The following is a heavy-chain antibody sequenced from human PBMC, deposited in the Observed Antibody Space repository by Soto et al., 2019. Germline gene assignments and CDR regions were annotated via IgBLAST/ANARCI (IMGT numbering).Heavy chain of an antibody. Sequence: ESGGGVVQPGRSLRLSCAASGFIFSNYGMQWVRRTPGHGLEWVGVIAHDGSVAYYSDSVKGRFTLSRDNSKNTLYLDMNDLRTDDTAVYYCAKEPSPYASGWYFDDWGQGTLVTVSS. CDR3: AKEPSPYASGWYFDD. CDR2: IAHDGSVA. J-gene: IGHJ4*02. V-gene: IGHV3-30*18. D-gene: IGHD6-19*01. CDR1: GFIFSNYG.